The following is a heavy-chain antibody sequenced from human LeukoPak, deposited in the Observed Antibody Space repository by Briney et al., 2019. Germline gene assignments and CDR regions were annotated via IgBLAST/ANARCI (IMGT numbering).Heavy chain of an antibody. V-gene: IGHV4-4*07. D-gene: IGHD6-13*01. Sequence: SETLSLTCTVSGGSISSYYWSWIRQPAGKGLEWIGRIYSTGSTNYNPSLKSRVTMSVDTSKNQFSLRLRSVTAADTAVYYCARQIASAGTAGFDFWGQGALVTVPS. CDR2: IYSTGST. J-gene: IGHJ4*02. CDR3: ARQIASAGTAGFDF. CDR1: GGSISSYY.